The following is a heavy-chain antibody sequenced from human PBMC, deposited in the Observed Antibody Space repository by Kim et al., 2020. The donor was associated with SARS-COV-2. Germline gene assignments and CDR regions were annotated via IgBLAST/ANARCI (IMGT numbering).Heavy chain of an antibody. CDR2: ISSTSSYT. D-gene: IGHD3-22*01. V-gene: IGHV3-11*05. CDR1: GFTFSDYY. J-gene: IGHJ2*01. Sequence: GGSLRLSCAASGFTFSDYYMNWIRQAPGKGLEWVSYISSTSSYTNYADSVKGRFTISRDNAKNSLYLQMNSLRAEDSAMYYCARVPTTVVANWYFDLWGRGTLVTVSS. CDR3: ARVPTTVVANWYFDL.